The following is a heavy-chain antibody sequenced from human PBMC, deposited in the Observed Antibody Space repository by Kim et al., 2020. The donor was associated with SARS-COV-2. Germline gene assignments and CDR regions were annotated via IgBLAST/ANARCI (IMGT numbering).Heavy chain of an antibody. V-gene: IGHV3-11*05. Sequence: ADSVKGLFTISRDNSKNALYLQMNSLRVDDTAVYYCAKETGGAGSYPIDCWGQGTLVTVSS. CDR3: AKETGGAGSYPIDC. J-gene: IGHJ4*02. D-gene: IGHD3-10*01.